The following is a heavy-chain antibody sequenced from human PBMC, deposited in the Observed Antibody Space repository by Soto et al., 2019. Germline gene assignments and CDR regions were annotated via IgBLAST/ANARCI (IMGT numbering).Heavy chain of an antibody. D-gene: IGHD1-26*01. CDR3: ASGGAGSGPFTWELPDH. CDR1: GNTFSYRY. CDR2: IAPFSGDV. V-gene: IGHV1-45*02. Sequence: QMQLVQSGAEVTKTGSSVTVSCQALGNTFSYRYLHWVRQAPGQALEWMGWIAPFSGDVHYAQKFQRDILTRDRSINTAYMRMSSLRSEDTAIYFCASGGAGSGPFTWELPDHWGQGTLVTVSS. J-gene: IGHJ4*02.